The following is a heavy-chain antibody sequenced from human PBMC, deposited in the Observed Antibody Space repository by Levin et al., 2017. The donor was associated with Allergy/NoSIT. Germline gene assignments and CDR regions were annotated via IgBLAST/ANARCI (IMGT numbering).Heavy chain of an antibody. Sequence: AASVKVSCKASGYLFSAYTLHWVRQAPGQGLEWMGWINPNTGVTDYIEKFQGRVTMTRDTSIKTAYMELSSLKSDDTAVYFCARVIVGPLYAFDIWGQGTMVTISS. CDR1: GYLFSAYT. D-gene: IGHD2-21*01. CDR3: ARVIVGPLYAFDI. CDR2: INPNTGVT. V-gene: IGHV1-2*02. J-gene: IGHJ3*02.